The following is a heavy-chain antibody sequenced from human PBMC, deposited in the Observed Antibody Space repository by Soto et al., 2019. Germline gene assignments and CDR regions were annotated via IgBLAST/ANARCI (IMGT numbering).Heavy chain of an antibody. D-gene: IGHD2-2*01. CDR1: GFAFGSHG. CDR2: ISHDGQKQ. J-gene: IGHJ6*02. CDR3: ARERADIVVAPVATSGMDV. V-gene: IGHV3-30*03. Sequence: QVQLVESGGGVVPPGRSLKLSCIASGFAFGSHGMHWVRQVSGKGLEWVAVISHDGQKQYYRESVKGRFTISRDNVKNSLFLEVHSLRVEDTAVYYCARERADIVVAPVATSGMDVWGQGTAVTVSS.